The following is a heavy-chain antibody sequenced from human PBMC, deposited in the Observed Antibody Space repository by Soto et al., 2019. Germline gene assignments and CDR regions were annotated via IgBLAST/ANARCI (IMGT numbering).Heavy chain of an antibody. Sequence: QVQLQESGPGLVKPSETLSLTCTVSGGSISSYYWSWIRQPPGKGLEWIGYIYYSGSTNYNPSLKIRVTISVDKSKTQFSLKLSSVTAADTAVYYCARELMDAFDIWGQGTMVTVSS. CDR1: GGSISSYY. D-gene: IGHD3-16*01. CDR3: ARELMDAFDI. V-gene: IGHV4-59*01. J-gene: IGHJ3*02. CDR2: IYYSGST.